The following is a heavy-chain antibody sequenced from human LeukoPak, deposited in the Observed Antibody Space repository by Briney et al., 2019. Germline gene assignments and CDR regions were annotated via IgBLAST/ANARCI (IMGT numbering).Heavy chain of an antibody. CDR3: ARGCSTSCHSPGKYYYAMDV. CDR1: GCTFSDYY. J-gene: IGHJ6*02. Sequence: PGGSLRLSCAASGCTFSDYYMSWIRQAPGKGLEWLSYISRSGSTIYYAASVKGRFTISRDSANNSLYLQMDSLRAEDTAVYYCARGCSTSCHSPGKYYYAMDVWGRGTTVTVSS. V-gene: IGHV3-11*01. D-gene: IGHD2-2*01. CDR2: ISRSGSTI.